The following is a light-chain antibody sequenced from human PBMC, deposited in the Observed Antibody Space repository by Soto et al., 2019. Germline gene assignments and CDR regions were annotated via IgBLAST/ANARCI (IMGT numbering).Light chain of an antibody. J-gene: IGKJ1*01. CDR1: QSVSSN. CDR2: GAS. Sequence: EILMTQSPATLSVSPGERATVSCRASQSVSSNLACYQQKPGQAPRLLIYGASTRATGIPARFSGSGSGTDFTLTISRLEPEDFAVYYCHQYDSWTFGQGTKVDIK. V-gene: IGKV3-15*01. CDR3: HQYDSWT.